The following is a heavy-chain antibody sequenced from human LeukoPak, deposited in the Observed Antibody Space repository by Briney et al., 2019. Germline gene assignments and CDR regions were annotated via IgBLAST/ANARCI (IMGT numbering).Heavy chain of an antibody. CDR3: AKGAFGGENWFDP. V-gene: IGHV3-30*18. Sequence: GGSLRLSCAASGFILSSYGMHWVRQAPGKGLEWVAFISYDGSNKYYADSVKGRFTISRDTSKNTVYLQMNSLRAEDTAVYYCAKGAFGGENWFDPWGQGTLVTVSS. D-gene: IGHD3-10*01. CDR1: GFILSSYG. J-gene: IGHJ5*02. CDR2: ISYDGSNK.